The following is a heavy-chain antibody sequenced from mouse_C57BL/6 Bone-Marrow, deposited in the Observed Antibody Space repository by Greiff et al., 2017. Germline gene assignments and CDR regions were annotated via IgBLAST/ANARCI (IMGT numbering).Heavy chain of an antibody. CDR1: GYTFTSYG. CDR3: ARDDYGGRDGSFDC. D-gene: IGHD2-4*01. Sequence: VQLQQSGAELARPGASVKLSCKASGYTFTSYGISWVKQRTGQGLEWIGEIYPRSGNTYYNEKFKGKATLTADKSSSTAYMELRSLTSEDSAVYFCARDDYGGRDGSFDCWGQGATLTVSS. CDR2: IYPRSGNT. J-gene: IGHJ2*01. V-gene: IGHV1-81*01.